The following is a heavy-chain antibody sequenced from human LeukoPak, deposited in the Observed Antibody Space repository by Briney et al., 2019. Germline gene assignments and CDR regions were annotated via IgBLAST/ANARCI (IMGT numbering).Heavy chain of an antibody. CDR1: GGSISISSYY. D-gene: IGHD4-11*01. Sequence: SESLSLTCTVSGGSISISSYYWGWIRQPPGRGLEWIGSIYYSGSTYYNPSRKSRVTISVDTSNNQFSMKLSHVTAADTVVYYCASQGPFITVTRGLSFDYWGQGTLVTVSS. J-gene: IGHJ4*02. CDR2: IYYSGST. CDR3: ASQGPFITVTRGLSFDY. V-gene: IGHV4-39*01.